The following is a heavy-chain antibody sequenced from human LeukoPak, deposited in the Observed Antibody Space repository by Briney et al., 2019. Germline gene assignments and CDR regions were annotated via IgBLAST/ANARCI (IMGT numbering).Heavy chain of an antibody. D-gene: IGHD2-15*01. CDR2: IYYSGST. CDR1: GGSISSYY. V-gene: IGHV4-59*01. J-gene: IGHJ4*02. Sequence: PSETLSLTCTVSGGSISSYYWSWIRQPPGKGLEWIGYIYYSGSTNYNPSPKSRVTISVDTSKNQFSLKLSSVTAADTAVYYCARGEDMTAIRPGYWGQGTLVTVSS. CDR3: ARGEDMTAIRPGY.